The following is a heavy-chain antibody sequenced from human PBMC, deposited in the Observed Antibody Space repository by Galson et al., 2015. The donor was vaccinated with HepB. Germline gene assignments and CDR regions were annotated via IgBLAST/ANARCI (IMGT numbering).Heavy chain of an antibody. Sequence: SVKVSCKASGYTVTGYYMHWVRQAPGQGLEWMGWINPNSGGTNYAQKFQGWVTMTRDTSISTAYMELSRLRSDDTAVYYCAINSGTAYPHDAFDIWGQGTMVTVSS. CDR1: GYTVTGYY. D-gene: IGHD3-10*01. V-gene: IGHV1-2*04. CDR3: AINSGTAYPHDAFDI. CDR2: INPNSGGT. J-gene: IGHJ3*02.